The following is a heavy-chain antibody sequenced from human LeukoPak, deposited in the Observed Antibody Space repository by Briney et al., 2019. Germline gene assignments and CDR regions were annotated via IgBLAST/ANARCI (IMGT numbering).Heavy chain of an antibody. CDR1: GASVSSHF. J-gene: IGHJ3*01. Sequence: SETLSLTCGVSGASVSSHFWSWIRQTPGMGLEWIGYISNRGSTGYNPSLRSRVTISVDAPKNEVSLNVRSVSAADTAVYYCTKGVSGTYYAFDVWGQGRTV. V-gene: IGHV4-59*02. CDR2: ISNRGST. D-gene: IGHD1-26*01. CDR3: TKGVSGTYYAFDV.